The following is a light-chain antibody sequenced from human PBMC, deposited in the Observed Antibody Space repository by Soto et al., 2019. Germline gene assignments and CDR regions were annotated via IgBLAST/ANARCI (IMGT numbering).Light chain of an antibody. CDR3: QQYNSYPGGYT. CDR1: QGINSW. V-gene: IGKV1D-16*01. CDR2: STS. Sequence: DIQMTQSPSSVSASAGDRVNITCRASQGINSWVGWYQQKPGEAPKLLIYSTSFLQSGVPSRFSGSGSGTEFTLTIISLQPDDLATYYCQQYNSYPGGYTFGQGTKLEIK. J-gene: IGKJ2*01.